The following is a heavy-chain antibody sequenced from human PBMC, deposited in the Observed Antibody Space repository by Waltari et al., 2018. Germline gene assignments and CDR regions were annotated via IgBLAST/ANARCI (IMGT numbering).Heavy chain of an antibody. CDR3: ASGELLNSNDAFDI. CDR1: GGTFSRYA. Sequence: QVQLVQSGAEVQKPGSSVQVSCKASGGTFSRYALSGVRQAPGQGLGWMGGSIPIFGTANYAQKFQGRVTITADESTSTAYMELSSLRSEDTAVYYCASGELLNSNDAFDIWGQGTMVTVSS. V-gene: IGHV1-69*13. D-gene: IGHD1-7*01. CDR2: SIPIFGTA. J-gene: IGHJ3*02.